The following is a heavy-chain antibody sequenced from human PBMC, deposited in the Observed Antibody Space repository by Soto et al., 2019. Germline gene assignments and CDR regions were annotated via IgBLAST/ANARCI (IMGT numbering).Heavy chain of an antibody. V-gene: IGHV3-30-3*01. CDR3: AREPGYCSSTSCPRYGMDV. D-gene: IGHD2-2*01. CDR2: ISYDGSNK. J-gene: IGHJ6*02. CDR1: GFTFSSYA. Sequence: GGSLRLSCAASGFTFSSYAMHWVRQAPGKGLEWVAVISYDGSNKYYADSVKGRFTISRDNSKNTLYLQMNSLRAEDTAVYYCAREPGYCSSTSCPRYGMDVWGQGTTVTVSS.